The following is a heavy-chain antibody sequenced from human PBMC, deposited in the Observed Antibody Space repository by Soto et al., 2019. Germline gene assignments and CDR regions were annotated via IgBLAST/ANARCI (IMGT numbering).Heavy chain of an antibody. Sequence: QVQLMQSGAEVKKPGSSVKVSCKASGATFSRSGFSWVRQAPGQGLEWMGGISPKFGTANYAQKYQGRVTITADDSTNTFYMELSNLKSEDTAVFFCARSLPWDDTSVPNVDDWGQGTLVTVSS. D-gene: IGHD1-1*01. CDR2: ISPKFGTA. J-gene: IGHJ4*02. CDR1: GATFSRSG. V-gene: IGHV1-69*01. CDR3: ARSLPWDDTSVPNVDD.